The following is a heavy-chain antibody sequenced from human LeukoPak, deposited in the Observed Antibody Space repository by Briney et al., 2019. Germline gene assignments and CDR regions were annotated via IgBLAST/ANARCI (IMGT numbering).Heavy chain of an antibody. D-gene: IGHD3-22*01. Sequence: GGSLRLSCAASGFTSSDYYMSWIRQAPGKGLEWVSYISSSGSTIYYADSVKGRFTISRDNAKNSLYLQMNSLRAEDTAVYYCARGEKYYYDSSGADYWGQGTLVTVSS. V-gene: IGHV3-11*01. CDR3: ARGEKYYYDSSGADY. CDR2: ISSSGSTI. CDR1: GFTSSDYY. J-gene: IGHJ4*02.